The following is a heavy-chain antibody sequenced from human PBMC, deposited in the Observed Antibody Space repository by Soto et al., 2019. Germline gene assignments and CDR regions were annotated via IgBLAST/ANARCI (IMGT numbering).Heavy chain of an antibody. CDR3: ARDRSLRGRSWFDP. V-gene: IGHV1-3*04. D-gene: IGHD3-10*01. CDR1: GYTFTNYA. Sequence: QVQLVQSGAEVKRPGASVKLSCKTSGYTFTNYAMFWVRQAPGQRLEWLGWINTDIGNTKYSQKFQGRVTITRDTSANIVYMELSSLQSEDTAVYYCARDRSLRGRSWFDPWGQGTLVIVSS. J-gene: IGHJ5*02. CDR2: INTDIGNT.